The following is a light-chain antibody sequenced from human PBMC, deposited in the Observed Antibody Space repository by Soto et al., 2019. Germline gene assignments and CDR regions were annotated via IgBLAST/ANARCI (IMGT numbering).Light chain of an antibody. CDR3: QQSYSSPYT. CDR1: QRIPSY. V-gene: IGKV1-39*01. Sequence: DIQMTQSPSSLSASVGGRVTISCRASQRIPSYLSWYQQKPGKAPKLLIYGASSLQSGVPSRFSGSGSGTDFALTISSLQPEDFATYYCQQSYSSPYTFGQGTKLEIK. J-gene: IGKJ2*01. CDR2: GAS.